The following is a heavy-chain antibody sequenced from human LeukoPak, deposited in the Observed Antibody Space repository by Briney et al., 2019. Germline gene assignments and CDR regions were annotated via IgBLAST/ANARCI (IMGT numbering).Heavy chain of an antibody. CDR1: GFTFSSYG. CDR2: ISGSGGST. J-gene: IGHJ4*02. V-gene: IGHV3-23*01. Sequence: GGSLRLSCAASGFTFSSYGMSWVRQAPGKGLEWISAISGSGGSTYYADSVKGRFTISRDNSKNTLYLQMNSLRAEDTAVYYCAKVPVTVAVPYYFDYWGQGTLVTVSS. CDR3: AKVPVTVAVPYYFDY. D-gene: IGHD6-19*01.